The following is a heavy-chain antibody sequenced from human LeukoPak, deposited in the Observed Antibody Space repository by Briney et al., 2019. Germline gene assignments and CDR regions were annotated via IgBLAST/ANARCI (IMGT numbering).Heavy chain of an antibody. Sequence: PSETLSLTCPVSARSISSYYWSWVRQPPGKGLEWIAYLFYSGSTDYNPSLESRVTISVDTSKNQFSLKLRSVTAADTAVYYCATVAVIRGVTYFDYWGQGTLVTVSS. D-gene: IGHD3-10*01. V-gene: IGHV4-59*01. CDR1: ARSISSYY. J-gene: IGHJ4*02. CDR3: ATVAVIRGVTYFDY. CDR2: LFYSGST.